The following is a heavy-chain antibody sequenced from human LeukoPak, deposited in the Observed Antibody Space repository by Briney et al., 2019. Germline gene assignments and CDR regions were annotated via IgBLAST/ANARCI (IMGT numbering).Heavy chain of an antibody. CDR1: GGTFSSYA. D-gene: IGHD6-13*01. J-gene: IGHJ4*02. V-gene: IGHV7-4-1*02. CDR3: ARESGSSWYFTREALPDEFDY. Sequence: ASVKVSCKASGGTFSSYAISWVRQAPGQGLEWMGWINTNTGNPTYAQGFTGRFVFSLDTSVSTAYLQISSLKAEDTAVYYCARESGSSWYFTREALPDEFDYWGQGTLVTVSS. CDR2: INTNTGNP.